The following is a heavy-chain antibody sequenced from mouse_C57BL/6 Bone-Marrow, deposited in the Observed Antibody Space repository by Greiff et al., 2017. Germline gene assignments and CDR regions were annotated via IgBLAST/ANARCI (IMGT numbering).Heavy chain of an antibody. CDR2: FHPYNDDT. CDR3: AGSSTFFYYFDY. V-gene: IGHV1-47*01. J-gene: IGHJ2*01. CDR1: GYTFTTYP. Sequence: VQLQQSGAELVKPGASVKMSCKASGYTFTTYPIEWMKQNHGKSLEWIGNFHPYNDDTKYNEKFKGKATLTVEKSSNTVYLELSRLPSDDAAVYYCAGSSTFFYYFDYWGQGTTLTVSS. D-gene: IGHD5-1*01.